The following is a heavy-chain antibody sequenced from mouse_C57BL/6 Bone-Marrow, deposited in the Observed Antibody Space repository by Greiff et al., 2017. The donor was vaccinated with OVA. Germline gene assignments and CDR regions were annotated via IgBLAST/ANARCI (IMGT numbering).Heavy chain of an antibody. D-gene: IGHD2-2*01. CDR3: ASPLVTGYAMDY. Sequence: EVKLMESGGGLVKPGGSLKLSCAASGFTFSDYGMHWVRQAPEKGLEWVAYISSGSSTIDYADTVKGRFTITRDNAKNTLFLQMTSLRSEDTAMYYCASPLVTGYAMDYWGQGTSVTVSS. V-gene: IGHV5-17*01. CDR1: GFTFSDYG. J-gene: IGHJ4*01. CDR2: ISSGSSTI.